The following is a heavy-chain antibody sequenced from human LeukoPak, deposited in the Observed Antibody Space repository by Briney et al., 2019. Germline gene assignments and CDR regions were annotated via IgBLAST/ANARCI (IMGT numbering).Heavy chain of an antibody. CDR1: GYTFTSYD. CDR2: MNPNSGST. Sequence: GASVKVSCKASGYTFTSYDINWVRQATGQGLEWMGWMNPNSGSTGYAQKFQGRVTITRNTSISTAYMELSGLRSEDTAVYSCARGRSTGYPYYFEYWGQGTLVTVSS. CDR3: ARGRSTGYPYYFEY. J-gene: IGHJ4*01. D-gene: IGHD5-12*01. V-gene: IGHV1-8*03.